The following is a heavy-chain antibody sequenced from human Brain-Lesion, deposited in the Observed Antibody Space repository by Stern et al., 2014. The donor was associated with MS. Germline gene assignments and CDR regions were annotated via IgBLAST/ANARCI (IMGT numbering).Heavy chain of an antibody. V-gene: IGHV3-9*01. J-gene: IGHJ4*02. CDR3: ARDITGSSAYFAY. D-gene: IGHD1-14*01. CDR2: ICWNSGSI. CDR1: GFTFDDYA. Sequence: VQLVQSGGDLVQPGRSLRLSCAAFGFTFDDYAMHWVRQAPGKGLEGVAGICWNSGSIGCAASVEGRFTTSRDNAYSSLYLQMNSLRPEDTALYYCARDITGSSAYFAYWGQGTLVTVSS.